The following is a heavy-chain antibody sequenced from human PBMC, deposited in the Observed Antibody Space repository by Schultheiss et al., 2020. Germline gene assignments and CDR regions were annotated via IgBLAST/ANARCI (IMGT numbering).Heavy chain of an antibody. CDR1: GGSISRYY. V-gene: IGHV4-59*08. CDR2: IYYSGDS. D-gene: IGHD5-18*01. J-gene: IGHJ3*02. Sequence: SQTLSLTCTVSGGSISRYYWNWIRQPPGKGLEWIGYIYYSGDSNYKPSLKSRVIISVDTSKNQFSLKLSSVTAADTAVYYCATSGYSYGPYAFDIWGQGTVVTVSS. CDR3: ATSGYSYGPYAFDI.